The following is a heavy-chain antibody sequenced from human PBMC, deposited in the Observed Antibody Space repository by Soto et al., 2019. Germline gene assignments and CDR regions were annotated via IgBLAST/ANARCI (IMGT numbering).Heavy chain of an antibody. J-gene: IGHJ6*02. Sequence: QVQLVQSGAEVKKPGSSVKVSCKASGGTFSSYAISWVRQAPGQGREWMGGIIPIFGTANYAQKFQGRVTITADESTSTAYMELGSLRSEDTAVYYCARSIAAAGTYYYGMDVWGQGTTVTVSS. CDR2: IIPIFGTA. V-gene: IGHV1-69*01. CDR1: GGTFSSYA. D-gene: IGHD6-13*01. CDR3: ARSIAAAGTYYYGMDV.